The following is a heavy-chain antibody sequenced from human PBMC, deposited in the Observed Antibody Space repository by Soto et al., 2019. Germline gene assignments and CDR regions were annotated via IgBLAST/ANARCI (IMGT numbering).Heavy chain of an antibody. CDR1: GFTFSSYS. CDR3: ARAFGDYGANDAFDI. D-gene: IGHD4-17*01. Sequence: EVQLVESGGGLVKPGGSLRLSCAASGFTFSSYSMNWVRQAPGKGLEWVSSISSSSSYIYYADSVKGRFTISRDNAKNSLYLQMNSLRAEDTAVYYCARAFGDYGANDAFDIWGQGTMVTVSS. V-gene: IGHV3-21*01. CDR2: ISSSSSYI. J-gene: IGHJ3*02.